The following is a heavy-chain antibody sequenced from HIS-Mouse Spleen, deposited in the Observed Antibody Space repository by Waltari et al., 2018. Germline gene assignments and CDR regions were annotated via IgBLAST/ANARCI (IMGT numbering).Heavy chain of an antibody. J-gene: IGHJ4*02. Sequence: QVQLVQSGAEVKKPGASVNVSCKASGYTFTGFQRHWVRRAPGQGLEWMGWINPNSGGTNYAQKFQGRVTMTRDTSISTAYMELSRLRSDDTAVYYCARYLEGRYDYFDYWGQGTLVTVSS. CDR2: INPNSGGT. CDR1: GYTFTGFQ. D-gene: IGHD1-1*01. V-gene: IGHV1-2*02. CDR3: ARYLEGRYDYFDY.